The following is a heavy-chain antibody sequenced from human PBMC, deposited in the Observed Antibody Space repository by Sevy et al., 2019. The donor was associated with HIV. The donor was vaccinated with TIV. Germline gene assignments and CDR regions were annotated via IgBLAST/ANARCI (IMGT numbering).Heavy chain of an antibody. CDR3: TIVSGYHDRLVSLPRYYYYYYMDV. V-gene: IGHV3-15*01. CDR2: IKSNTDGGTT. CDR1: GFTFSNAW. D-gene: IGHD5-12*01. Sequence: GGSLRLSCAASGFTFSNAWMSWVRQAPGKGLEWVGRIKSNTDGGTTEYAAPVKGRFTISRDDSKNTLYLQMNSLKTEDTAVYYCTIVSGYHDRLVSLPRYYYYYYMDVWGKGTTVSVSS. J-gene: IGHJ6*03.